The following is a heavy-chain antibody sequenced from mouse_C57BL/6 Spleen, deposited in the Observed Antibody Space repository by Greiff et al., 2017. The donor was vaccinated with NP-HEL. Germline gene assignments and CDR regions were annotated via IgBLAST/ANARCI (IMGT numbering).Heavy chain of an antibody. V-gene: IGHV1-80*01. CDR2: IYPGDGDT. CDR1: GYAFSSYW. J-gene: IGHJ1*03. Sequence: VQLQQSGAELVKPGASVKISCKASGYAFSSYWMNWVKQRPGKGLEWIGKIYPGDGDTNYNGKFKGKATLTADKSSSTAYMQLSSLTSEDSAVYFCARSRGGYGNLPFDVWGTGTTVTVSS. CDR3: ARSRGGYGNLPFDV. D-gene: IGHD2-10*02.